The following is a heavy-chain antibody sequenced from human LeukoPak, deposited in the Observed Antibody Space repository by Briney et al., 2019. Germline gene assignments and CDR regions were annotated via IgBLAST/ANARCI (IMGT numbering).Heavy chain of an antibody. D-gene: IGHD6-19*01. V-gene: IGHV4-39*07. Sequence: SETLSLTCTVSGGSLSSSSYYWGWIRQPPGKGLEWIGSIYYSGSTYYNPSLKSRVTISVDTSKNQFSLKLSSVTAADTAVYYCASSGWFRHYFDYWGQGTLVTVSS. J-gene: IGHJ4*02. CDR3: ASSGWFRHYFDY. CDR2: IYYSGST. CDR1: GGSLSSSSYY.